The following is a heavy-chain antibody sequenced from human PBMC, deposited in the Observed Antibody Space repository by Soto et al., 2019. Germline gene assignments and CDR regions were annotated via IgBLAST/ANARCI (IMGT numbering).Heavy chain of an antibody. Sequence: SATLCRTGVGSNFSISSGYYFGWIRHSPGKVLEWIAYIYHIGSTYYNPSLKSRVTISVDRSENQFSLKLTSVTAADTAVYYCVRESVASGPNYFDTWGPGTLVTVSS. J-gene: IGHJ5*02. D-gene: IGHD6-6*01. CDR3: VRESVASGPNYFDT. CDR1: NFSISSGYY. V-gene: IGHV4-30-2*06. CDR2: IYHIGST.